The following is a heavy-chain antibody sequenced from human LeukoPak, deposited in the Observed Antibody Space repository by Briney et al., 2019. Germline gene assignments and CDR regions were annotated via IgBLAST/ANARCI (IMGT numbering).Heavy chain of an antibody. D-gene: IGHD6-6*01. CDR3: AALYSSSLDPQARGNFFDI. CDR1: GFTFSSYA. CDR2: ISGSGGST. V-gene: IGHV3-23*01. J-gene: IGHJ3*02. Sequence: GGSLRLSCAASGFTFSSYAMSWVRQAPGKGLEWVSAISGSGGSTYYADSAKGRFTISRDNSKNTLYLQMNSLRAEDTAVYYCAALYSSSLDPQARGNFFDIWGQGTMVTVSS.